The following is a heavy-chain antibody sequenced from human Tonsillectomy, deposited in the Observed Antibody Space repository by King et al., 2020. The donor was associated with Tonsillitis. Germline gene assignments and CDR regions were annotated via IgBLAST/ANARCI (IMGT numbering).Heavy chain of an antibody. CDR2: ISGSGGSR. CDR1: GFTFSSYA. D-gene: IGHD3-3*01. CDR3: AKEGVAPSYWYFDL. Sequence: VQLVESGRNLVQPGGSLRLSCAASGFTFSSYAMSWVRQAPGKGLEWVSAISGSGGSRYYADSVKGRFTISRDNSKNMLYLQMNSLRAEDTAVYYCAKEGVAPSYWYFDLWGRGTLVTVSS. J-gene: IGHJ2*01. V-gene: IGHV3-23*04.